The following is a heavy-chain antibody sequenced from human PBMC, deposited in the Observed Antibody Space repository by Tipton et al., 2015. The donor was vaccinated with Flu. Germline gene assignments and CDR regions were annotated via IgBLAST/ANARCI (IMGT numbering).Heavy chain of an antibody. J-gene: IGHJ5*02. Sequence: TLSLTCTVSGGSISSGSYYWNWIRQPSGKGLEWIGRIYISEGTDYSPSLRSRLTILIDRSKNQFSLKLRSVTAADTAFYYCARSVTAGEFDPWGQGTLVTVSS. CDR1: GGSISSGSYY. CDR2: IYISEGT. V-gene: IGHV4-61*02. D-gene: IGHD3-10*01. CDR3: ARSVTAGEFDP.